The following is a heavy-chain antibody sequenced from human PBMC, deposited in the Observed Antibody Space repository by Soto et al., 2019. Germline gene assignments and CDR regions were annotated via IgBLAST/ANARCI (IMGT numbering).Heavy chain of an antibody. V-gene: IGHV3-64*01. D-gene: IGHD2-2*01. CDR2: ISSNGGST. Sequence: GGSLRLSCAASGFTFSSYAMHWVRQAPGKGLEYVSAISSNGGSTYYANSVKGRFTISRDNSKYTLYLQMGSLRAADMAVYSCATSAHPVDCSSTSCFGYYYYLAVLLKRTTVTVSS. CDR1: GFTFSSYA. CDR3: ATSAHPVDCSSTSCFGYYYYLAV. J-gene: IGHJ6*03.